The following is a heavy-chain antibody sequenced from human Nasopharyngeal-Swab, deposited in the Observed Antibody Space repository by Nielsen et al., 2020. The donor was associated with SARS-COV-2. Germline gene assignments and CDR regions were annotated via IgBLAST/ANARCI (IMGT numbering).Heavy chain of an antibody. V-gene: IGHV3-21*01. CDR2: ISSSSSYI. CDR3: ARDGVARLFAY. CDR1: GFTFSSYS. D-gene: IGHD3-10*01. J-gene: IGHJ4*02. Sequence: GESLKISCAASGFTFSSYSMNWVRQAPGKGLEWVSSISSSSSYIYYADSVKGRFTISRDNAKNSLYLQMNSLRTEDTAVYYCARDGVARLFAYWGQGTLVTVSS.